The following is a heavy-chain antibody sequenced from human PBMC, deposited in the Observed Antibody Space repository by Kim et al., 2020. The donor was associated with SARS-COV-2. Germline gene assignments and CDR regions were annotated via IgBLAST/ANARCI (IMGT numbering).Heavy chain of an antibody. Sequence: GESLKISCKGSGYSFTSYWISWVRQMPGKGLEWMGRIDPSDSYTNYSPSFQGHITISADKSISTAYLQWSSLKASDTAMYYCARRKGSGKYYYYYGMDVWGQGTTVTVSS. CDR1: GYSFTSYW. J-gene: IGHJ6*02. CDR3: ARRKGSGKYYYYYGMDV. D-gene: IGHD3-10*01. CDR2: IDPSDSYT. V-gene: IGHV5-10-1*01.